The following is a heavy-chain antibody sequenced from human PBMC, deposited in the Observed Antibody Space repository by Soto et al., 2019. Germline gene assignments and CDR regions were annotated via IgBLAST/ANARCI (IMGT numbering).Heavy chain of an antibody. D-gene: IGHD7-27*01. CDR3: AQNLNWGSLVH. Sequence: SETLSLTCTVSGDSISTDYWSWIRQSPGKGLEWIGFIYYGGSTNYNPSLKSRVTISVDTPKNQFSLKLSSVTAADTAVYYCAQNLNWGSLVHSGHGTLLTVSS. CDR2: IYYGGST. CDR1: GDSISTDY. V-gene: IGHV4-59*08. J-gene: IGHJ1*01.